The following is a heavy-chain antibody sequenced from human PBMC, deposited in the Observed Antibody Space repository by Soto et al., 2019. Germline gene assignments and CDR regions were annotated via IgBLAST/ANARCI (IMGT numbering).Heavy chain of an antibody. CDR1: GYTFTSYA. J-gene: IGHJ5*02. V-gene: IGHV1-3*01. Sequence: ASVKVSCKASGYTFTSYAMHWVRQAPGQRLEWMGWINAGNGNTKYSQKFQGRVTVTRDTSASTAYMELSSLRSEDTAVYYCARDHALGYCSGGSCYLIGWFDPWGQGTLVTVSS. CDR2: INAGNGNT. D-gene: IGHD2-15*01. CDR3: ARDHALGYCSGGSCYLIGWFDP.